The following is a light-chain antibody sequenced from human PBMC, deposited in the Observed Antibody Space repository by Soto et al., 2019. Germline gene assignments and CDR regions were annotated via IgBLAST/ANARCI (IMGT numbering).Light chain of an antibody. Sequence: EIVMTQSPATLSVSPGEGATLSCRASQSVSSKLAWYQQKPGQAPRLLIYGASTRATGIPARFSGSGSGTDFTLTIDGLEPEDFAVYYCQQYGYSPITFGQGTKVDI. V-gene: IGKV3-15*01. CDR3: QQYGYSPIT. CDR2: GAS. J-gene: IGKJ1*01. CDR1: QSVSSK.